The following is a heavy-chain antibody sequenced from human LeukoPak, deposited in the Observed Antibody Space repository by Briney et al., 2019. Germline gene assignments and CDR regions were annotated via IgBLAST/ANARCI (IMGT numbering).Heavy chain of an antibody. CDR2: INPYSGIT. D-gene: IGHD3-22*01. Sequence: VASVKVSCEASGNTFTSSGITWVRQAPGQGLEWMGWINPYSGITNYAQKFQGRVTMTTDTSTTTAYMALRSLRSDDTAVYYCARAPYDRSGYYYYFDNWGQGTLVTVSS. J-gene: IGHJ4*02. CDR1: GNTFTSSG. V-gene: IGHV1-18*01. CDR3: ARAPYDRSGYYYYFDN.